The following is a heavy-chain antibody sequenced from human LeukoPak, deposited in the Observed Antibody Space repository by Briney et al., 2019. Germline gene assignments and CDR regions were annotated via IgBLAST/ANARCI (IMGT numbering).Heavy chain of an antibody. D-gene: IGHD6-13*01. J-gene: IGHJ6*02. CDR2: ISDYNGNT. Sequence: ASVKVSCKASGYTFTNYVISWVRQAPGKGLEWMEWISDYNGNTNYAQKLQGRVTMTTDTSTSTAYMELRSLRSDDTAVYYCARAYSSSWYGIYYYGMDVWGQGTTVTVSS. V-gene: IGHV1-18*01. CDR3: ARAYSSSWYGIYYYGMDV. CDR1: GYTFTNYV.